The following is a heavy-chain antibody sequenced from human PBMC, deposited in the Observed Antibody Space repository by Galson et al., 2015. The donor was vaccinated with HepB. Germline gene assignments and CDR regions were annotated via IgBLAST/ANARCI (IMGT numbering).Heavy chain of an antibody. D-gene: IGHD5-18*01. CDR2: IIPIFGTA. J-gene: IGHJ4*02. CDR3: ASSRVQLWSFDY. Sequence: SVKVSCKASGGTFSSYAISWVRQAPGQGLEWMGGIIPIFGTANYAQKFQGRVTITADESTSTAYMELSSLRSEDTAVYYCASSRVQLWSFDYWGQGTLVTVSS. CDR1: GGTFSSYA. V-gene: IGHV1-69*13.